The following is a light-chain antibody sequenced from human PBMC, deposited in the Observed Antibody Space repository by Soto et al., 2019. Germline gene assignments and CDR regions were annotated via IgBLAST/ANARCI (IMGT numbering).Light chain of an antibody. CDR2: VVS. J-gene: IGLJ1*01. V-gene: IGLV2-14*01. Sequence: QSVLTQPASVSGSPGQSITISCTGTSGDVGAYNYVSWYQQHPGKAPKLMIYVVSNRPSGVSNRFSGSKSGNSASLTISGLQAEDEADYYCSSYASSSTYVFGTGTKVTVL. CDR1: SGDVGAYNY. CDR3: SSYASSSTYV.